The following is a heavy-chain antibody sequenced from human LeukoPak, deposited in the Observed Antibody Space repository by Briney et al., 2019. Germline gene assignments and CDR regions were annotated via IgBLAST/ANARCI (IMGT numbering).Heavy chain of an antibody. CDR1: GYTFTGYY. D-gene: IGHD2-2*01. V-gene: IGHV1-2*02. Sequence: ASVKVSCKASGYTFTGYYMHWVRQAPGQGLKWMGWINPNSGGTNYAQKFQGRVTMTRDTSISTAYMELSRLRSDDTAVYYCARVEVPAAMVSNHYYYYYMDVWGKGTTVTVSS. CDR3: ARVEVPAAMVSNHYYYYYMDV. J-gene: IGHJ6*03. CDR2: INPNSGGT.